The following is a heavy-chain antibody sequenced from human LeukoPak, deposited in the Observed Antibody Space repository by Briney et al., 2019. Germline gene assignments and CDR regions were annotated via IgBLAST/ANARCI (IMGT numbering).Heavy chain of an antibody. CDR1: GFTFSNYA. Sequence: GGSLRLSCAASGFTFSNYAMSWVRQAPGKGLEWVSAISGSGGSTYYADSVKGRFTISRDNSNNPLYLQMNSLRAEDTAVYYCAKDVGPFLITSGYYPHFDYWGQGTLVTVSS. CDR2: ISGSGGST. V-gene: IGHV3-23*01. CDR3: AKDVGPFLITSGYYPHFDY. J-gene: IGHJ4*02. D-gene: IGHD3-22*01.